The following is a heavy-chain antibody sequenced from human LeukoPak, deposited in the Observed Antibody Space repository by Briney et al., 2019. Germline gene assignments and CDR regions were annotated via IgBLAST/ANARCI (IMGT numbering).Heavy chain of an antibody. CDR1: GYTFTSYG. Sequence: EASVKVSCKASGYTFTSYGISWVRQAPGQGLEWMGWISAYNGNTNYAQKLQGRVTMTTDTSTSTAYMELRSLRPDDTAVYYCASSLDPTDYYYYGMDVWGQGTTVTVSS. V-gene: IGHV1-18*01. CDR2: ISAYNGNT. D-gene: IGHD3/OR15-3a*01. J-gene: IGHJ6*02. CDR3: ASSLDPTDYYYYGMDV.